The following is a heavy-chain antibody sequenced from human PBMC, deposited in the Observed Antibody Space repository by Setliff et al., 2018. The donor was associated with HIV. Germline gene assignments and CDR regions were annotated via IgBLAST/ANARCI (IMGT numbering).Heavy chain of an antibody. CDR2: FIPMVGAT. J-gene: IGHJ4*02. D-gene: IGHD3-3*01. CDR3: ARELKGVYDSWSSSDPPYYFDN. CDR1: GGTFSRSV. Sequence: SVKVSCKASGGTFSRSVFSWVRQAPGQGLQWMGRFIPMVGATKYAQGFQSRVTITADRSTSTVHMELRSLRSEDTAVYYCARELKGVYDSWSSSDPPYYFDNWGQGTLVTSPQ. V-gene: IGHV1-69*04.